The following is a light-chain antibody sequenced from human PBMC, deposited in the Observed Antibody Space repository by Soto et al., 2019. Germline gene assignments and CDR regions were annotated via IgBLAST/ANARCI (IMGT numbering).Light chain of an antibody. V-gene: IGKV4-1*01. J-gene: IGKJ2*01. CDR1: QSVLYSSKNKNY. CDR3: QQYYSTPHS. Sequence: DIVMTQSPDSLAVSLGERATINCKSSQSVLYSSKNKNYLAWYQQKPGQTPNLLIYWASTRESGVPDRFSGSGSGTDFTLTISSLQAEDVAVYYCQQYYSTPHSFGQGTRLEIK. CDR2: WAS.